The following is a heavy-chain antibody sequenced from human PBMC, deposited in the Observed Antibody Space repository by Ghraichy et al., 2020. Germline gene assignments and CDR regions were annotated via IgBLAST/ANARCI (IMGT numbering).Heavy chain of an antibody. CDR2: IYNDGIT. J-gene: IGHJ5*02. CDR1: GDSISSYY. V-gene: IGHV4-4*07. D-gene: IGHD4-23*01. CDR3: AANYGVNSYLDP. Sequence: LSLTCTVSGDSISSYYGSWIRQPAGKGLEWIGRIYNDGITNYNPALKSRVTMSVDTSKNQYSLKLISVTAADTAVYYCAANYGVNSYLDPWGQGTLVTVSS.